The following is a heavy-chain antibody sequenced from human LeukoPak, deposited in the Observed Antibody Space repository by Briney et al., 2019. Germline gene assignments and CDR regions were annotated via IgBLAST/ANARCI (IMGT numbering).Heavy chain of an antibody. CDR3: ARSLHYYDNSGLFIQY. CDR1: VYTFTRYG. J-gene: IGHJ1*01. D-gene: IGHD3-22*01. V-gene: IGHV1-18*01. Sequence: ASVKVSCKASVYTFTRYGFIWVRQAPGQGLEWMVWISVDSGKTNYAQKLQGRVTMTTDTSTSTAYMELRSLRSDDTAIYYCARSLHYYDNSGLFIQYWGQGTLVTVSS. CDR2: ISVDSGKT.